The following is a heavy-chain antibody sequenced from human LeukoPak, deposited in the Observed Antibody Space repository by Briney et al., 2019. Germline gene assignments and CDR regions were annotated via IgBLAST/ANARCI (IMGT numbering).Heavy chain of an antibody. J-gene: IGHJ3*02. D-gene: IGHD6-13*01. CDR1: GFTFSSYG. CDR3: AKDMGSSWSFDAFDI. CDR2: IRYDGSNK. V-gene: IGHV3-30*02. Sequence: GGSLRLSCAASGFTFSSYGMHWVRQAPGKGLEGVAFIRYDGSNKYYADSVKGRFTISRDNSKNTLYLQMNSLRAEDTAVYYCAKDMGSSWSFDAFDIWGQGTMVTVSS.